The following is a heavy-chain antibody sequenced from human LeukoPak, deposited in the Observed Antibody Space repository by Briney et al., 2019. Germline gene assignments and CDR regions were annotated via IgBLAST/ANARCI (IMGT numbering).Heavy chain of an antibody. Sequence: ASVKVSCKASGGTFSSYAISWVRQAPGEGLEWMGGIIPIFGTANYAQKFQGRVTITTDESTSTAYMELSSLRAEDTAVYYCARDTYAGANWFDPWGQGTLVTVSS. J-gene: IGHJ5*02. V-gene: IGHV1-69*05. D-gene: IGHD3-10*01. CDR3: ARDTYAGANWFDP. CDR1: GGTFSSYA. CDR2: IIPIFGTA.